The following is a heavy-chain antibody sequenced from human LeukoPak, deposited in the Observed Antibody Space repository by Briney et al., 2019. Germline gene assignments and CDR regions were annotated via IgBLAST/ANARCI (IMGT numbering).Heavy chain of an antibody. CDR1: GFTFSSYA. D-gene: IGHD3-10*01. CDR3: ARTTTPHYYGSGSYALGY. CDR2: ISYDGSNK. V-gene: IGHV3-30-3*01. Sequence: GGSLRLSCAASGFTFSSYAMHWVRQAPGKGLEWVAVISYDGSNKYYADSVKGRFTISRDNSKNTLYLQMSSLSAEDTAVYYCARTTTPHYYGSGSYALGYWGQGTLVTVPS. J-gene: IGHJ4*02.